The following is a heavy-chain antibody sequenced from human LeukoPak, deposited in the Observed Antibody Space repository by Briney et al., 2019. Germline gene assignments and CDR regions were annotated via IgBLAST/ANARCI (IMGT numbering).Heavy chain of an antibody. CDR2: ISYDGGNK. D-gene: IGHD5-24*01. V-gene: IGHV3-30*04. Sequence: PGRSLRLSCAASGFTFSSYAMHWVRQAPGKGLEWVAVISYDGGNKYYANSVKGRFTISRDNSKNTLYLQMNSLRAEDTAVYYCARDYKYAFDNWGQGTLVTVSS. J-gene: IGHJ4*02. CDR1: GFTFSSYA. CDR3: ARDYKYAFDN.